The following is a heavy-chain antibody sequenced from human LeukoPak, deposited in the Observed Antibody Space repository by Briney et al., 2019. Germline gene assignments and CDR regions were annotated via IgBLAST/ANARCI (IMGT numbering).Heavy chain of an antibody. D-gene: IGHD6-13*01. Sequence: GGSLRLSCAASGFTFSSYSMNWVRQAPGKGLEWVSSISSSSYINYAASAKGRFTISEDNAKNSLYLQMNSLRAEDTAVYYCARDTPYSSSWYFDYWGQGTLVTVSS. CDR1: GFTFSSYS. V-gene: IGHV3-21*01. CDR2: ISSSSYI. J-gene: IGHJ4*02. CDR3: ARDTPYSSSWYFDY.